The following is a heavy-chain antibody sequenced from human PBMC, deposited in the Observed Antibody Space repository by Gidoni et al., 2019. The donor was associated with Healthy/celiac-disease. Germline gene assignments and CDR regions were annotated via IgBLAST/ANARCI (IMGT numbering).Heavy chain of an antibody. J-gene: IGHJ3*02. CDR1: GFTFSNAW. CDR2: IKSKTDGGTT. CDR3: TTVNYVWGSYRYTVSAFDI. V-gene: IGHV3-15*01. Sequence: EVQLVESGGGLVKPGGSLRLPCAASGFTFSNAWMSWVRQAPGKGREWVGRIKSKTDGGTTDYAAPVKGRFTISRDDSKNTLYLQMNSLKTEDTAVYYCTTVNYVWGSYRYTVSAFDIWGQGTMVTVSS. D-gene: IGHD3-16*02.